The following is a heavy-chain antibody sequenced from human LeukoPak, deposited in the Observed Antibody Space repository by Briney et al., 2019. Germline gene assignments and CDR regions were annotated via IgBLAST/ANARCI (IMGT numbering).Heavy chain of an antibody. J-gene: IGHJ3*02. CDR3: ARDVGSSWYGAFDI. V-gene: IGHV3-7*01. CDR1: GFAFNTYW. Sequence: GGSLRLSCVASGFAFNTYWMAWVRHSPGKGLEWVANIKQDGSEKKYVDSVKGRFTISRDNAKNSVYLQMNSLRAEDTAVYYCARDVGSSWYGAFDIWGQGTMVTVSS. D-gene: IGHD6-13*01. CDR2: IKQDGSEK.